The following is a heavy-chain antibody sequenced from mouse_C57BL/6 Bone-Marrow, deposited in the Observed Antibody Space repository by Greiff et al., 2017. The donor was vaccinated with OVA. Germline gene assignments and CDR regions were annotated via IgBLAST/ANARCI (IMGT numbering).Heavy chain of an antibody. Sequence: GASVKMSCKASGYTFTSYTMHWVQQRPGQGLEWIGYINPSSGYTKYNQKFKDKATLTADKSSSTAYMQLSSLTSEDSAVYYCARGLVSNYGYWGQGTTLTVSS. V-gene: IGHV1-4*01. J-gene: IGHJ2*01. CDR2: INPSSGYT. D-gene: IGHD2-5*01. CDR1: GYTFTSYT. CDR3: ARGLVSNYGY.